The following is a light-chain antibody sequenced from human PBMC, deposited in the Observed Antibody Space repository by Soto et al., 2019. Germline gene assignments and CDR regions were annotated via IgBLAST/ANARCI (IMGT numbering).Light chain of an antibody. J-gene: IGLJ2*01. Sequence: QSALTQPSSASGSPGESVTMSCTGTSRDVGAYVYVSWFQQHPGKAPKLLIYKVTKRPSGVPDRFSGSRSGNTASLTVSGLQVEDEADYYCSAYAGSNKVVFGGGTKLTVL. CDR1: SRDVGAYVY. V-gene: IGLV2-8*01. CDR2: KVT. CDR3: SAYAGSNKVV.